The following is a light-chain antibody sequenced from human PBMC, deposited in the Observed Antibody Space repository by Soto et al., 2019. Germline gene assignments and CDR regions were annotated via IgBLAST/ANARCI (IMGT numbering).Light chain of an antibody. CDR2: GAS. V-gene: IGKV3-20*01. CDR3: HQYGSSPRT. J-gene: IGKJ1*01. Sequence: EVVLTQSPGTLSLSPGEGATLSCRASQRVTNNYLAWYQQKPGHPPKPLIYGASSRATGIPDRFSGSGSGTDFTLTISKMELEDFAVYFCHQYGSSPRTFGQGTKVEF. CDR1: QRVTNNY.